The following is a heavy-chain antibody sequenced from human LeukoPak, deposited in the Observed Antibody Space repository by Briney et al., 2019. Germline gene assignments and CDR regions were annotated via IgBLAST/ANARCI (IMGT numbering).Heavy chain of an antibody. CDR3: ARGADYSSSWYRESDAFDI. D-gene: IGHD6-13*01. J-gene: IGHJ3*02. CDR1: GFTLSSYD. V-gene: IGHV3-13*04. Sequence: GGSLRLSCAASGFTLSSYDMHWVRQATGKGLEWVSAIGTAGDTYYPGSVKGRFTISRENAKNSFYLQMNNLRAGDTAVYYCARGADYSSSWYRESDAFDIWGQGTLVTVSS. CDR2: IGTAGDT.